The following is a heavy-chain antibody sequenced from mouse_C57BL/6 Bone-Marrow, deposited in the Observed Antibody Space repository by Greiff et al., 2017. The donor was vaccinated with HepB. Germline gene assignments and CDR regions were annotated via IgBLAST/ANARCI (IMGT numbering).Heavy chain of an antibody. V-gene: IGHV1-59*01. J-gene: IGHJ2*01. CDR3: AIKGYGSPLGY. D-gene: IGHD1-1*01. Sequence: QVQLQQPGAELVRPGPSVKLSCKASGYTFTSYWMHWVKQRPGQGLEWIGVIDPSDSYTNYNQKFKGKATLTVDTSSSTAYMQLSSLTSEDSAVYYCAIKGYGSPLGYWGQGTTLTVSS. CDR2: IDPSDSYT. CDR1: GYTFTSYW.